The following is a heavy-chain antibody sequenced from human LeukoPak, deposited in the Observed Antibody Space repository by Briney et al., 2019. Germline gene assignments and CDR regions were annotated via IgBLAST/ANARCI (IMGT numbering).Heavy chain of an antibody. J-gene: IGHJ4*02. V-gene: IGHV3-21*01. CDR3: ASSRYDSSGYYGIIGY. Sequence: ESGGSLRLSCAASGFTFSSYSMNWVRQAPGKGLEWVSSISRSSNYKYYADSVKGRFTISRDNAKNSLYLQMNSLRAEDTALYYCASSRYDSSGYYGIIGYWGQGTLVTVSS. CDR2: ISRSSNYK. D-gene: IGHD3-22*01. CDR1: GFTFSSYS.